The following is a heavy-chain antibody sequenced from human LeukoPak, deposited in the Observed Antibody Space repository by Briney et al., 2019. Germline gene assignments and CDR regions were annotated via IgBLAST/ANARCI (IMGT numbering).Heavy chain of an antibody. D-gene: IGHD3-22*01. CDR2: MNPNSGNT. J-gene: IGHJ4*02. CDR1: GYTFTGYY. Sequence: GASVKVSCKASGYTFTGYYMHWVRQATGQGLEWMGWMNPNSGNTGYAQKFQGRVTITRNTSISTAYMELSSLRSEDTAVYYCATDYYYDSSGSYYTVDYWGQGTLVTVSS. V-gene: IGHV1-8*03. CDR3: ATDYYYDSSGSYYTVDY.